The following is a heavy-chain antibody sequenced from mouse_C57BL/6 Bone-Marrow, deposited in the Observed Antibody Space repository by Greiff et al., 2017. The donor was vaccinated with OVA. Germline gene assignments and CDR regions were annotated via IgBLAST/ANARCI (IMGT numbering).Heavy chain of an antibody. CDR2: IDPSDSYT. CDR1: GYTFTSYW. J-gene: IGHJ1*03. D-gene: IGHD4-1*01. Sequence: QVQLKQPGAELVRPGTSVKLSCKASGYTFTSYWMHWVKQRPGQGLEWIGVIDPSDSYTNYNQKFKGKATLTVDTSSSTAYMQLRSLTSEDSAVYYCARPLGDWYFDVWGTGTTVTVSS. CDR3: ARPLGDWYFDV. V-gene: IGHV1-59*01.